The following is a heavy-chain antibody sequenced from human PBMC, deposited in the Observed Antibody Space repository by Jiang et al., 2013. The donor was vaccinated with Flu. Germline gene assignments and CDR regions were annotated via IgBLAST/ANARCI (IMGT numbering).Heavy chain of an antibody. CDR3: ARDPGQQLVRNYYGMDV. D-gene: IGHD6-13*01. Sequence: LEWVSSISSSSSYIYYADSVKGRFTISRDNAKNSLYLQMNSLRAEDTAVYYCARDPGQQLVRNYYGMDVWGQGTTVTVSS. CDR2: ISSSSSYI. V-gene: IGHV3-21*01. J-gene: IGHJ6*02.